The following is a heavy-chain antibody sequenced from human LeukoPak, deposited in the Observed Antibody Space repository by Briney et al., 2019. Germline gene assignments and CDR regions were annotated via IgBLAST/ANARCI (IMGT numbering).Heavy chain of an antibody. D-gene: IGHD3-9*01. CDR1: GFTFSSYG. CDR3: AKRHRYFDWLSYFDY. CDR2: ISGSGGST. V-gene: IGHV3-23*01. J-gene: IGHJ4*02. Sequence: GGSLRLSCAASGFTFSSYGMSWVRQAPGKGLEWVSAISGSGGSTYYADSVKGRFTISRDNSKNTLYLQMNSLRAEDTAVYYCAKRHRYFDWLSYFDYWGQGTLVTVSS.